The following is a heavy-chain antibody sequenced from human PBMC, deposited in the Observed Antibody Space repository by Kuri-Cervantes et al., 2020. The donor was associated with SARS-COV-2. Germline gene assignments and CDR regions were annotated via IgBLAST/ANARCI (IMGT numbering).Heavy chain of an antibody. J-gene: IGHJ6*02. CDR3: ARGVGAAVAGTLITIYYYYGMDV. CDR1: VGSFSGYY. Sequence: SQTLSLTCAVYVGSFSGYYSSWIRQPPGKGLEWIGEINHSGSTNYNPSLKSRVTISVDTSTNQFSLKLSSVTAADTAVYYCARGVGAAVAGTLITIYYYYGMDVWGQGTTVTVSS. V-gene: IGHV4-34*01. D-gene: IGHD6-19*01. CDR2: INHSGST.